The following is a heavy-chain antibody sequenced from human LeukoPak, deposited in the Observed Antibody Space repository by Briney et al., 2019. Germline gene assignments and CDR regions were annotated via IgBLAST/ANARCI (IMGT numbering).Heavy chain of an antibody. CDR1: GFIFGSYD. Sequence: GGALRLSCAASGFIFGSYDMHWVRQATAKDLEWVAVISYDGSYKFYADSVKGRFTISRDNSKSTLYLQMNSLRAEDTAVYYCAKDRYSGLNTIDYWGQGTLVTVSS. J-gene: IGHJ4*02. V-gene: IGHV3-30*18. CDR3: AKDRYSGLNTIDY. D-gene: IGHD6-13*01. CDR2: ISYDGSYK.